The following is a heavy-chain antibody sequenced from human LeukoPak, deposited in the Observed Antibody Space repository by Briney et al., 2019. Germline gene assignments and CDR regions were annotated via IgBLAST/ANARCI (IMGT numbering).Heavy chain of an antibody. CDR2: INHSGST. V-gene: IGHV4-34*01. CDR3: ARATITMIVVVITPWDY. Sequence: PSETLSLTCAVYGGSFSGYYWSWIRQPPGKGLEWIGEINHSGSTYYNPSLKSRVTISVDTSKNQFSLKLSSVTAADTAVYYCARATITMIVVVITPWDYWGQGTLVTVSS. J-gene: IGHJ4*02. D-gene: IGHD3-22*01. CDR1: GGSFSGYY.